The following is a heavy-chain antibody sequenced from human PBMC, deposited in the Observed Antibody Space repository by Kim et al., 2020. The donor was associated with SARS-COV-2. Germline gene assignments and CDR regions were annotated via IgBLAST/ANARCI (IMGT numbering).Heavy chain of an antibody. Sequence: LKSRVTISVDTSKNQSSLKLSSVTAADTAVYYCATVRYFDWLLYGDAFDIWGQGTMVTVSS. V-gene: IGHV4-59*01. J-gene: IGHJ3*02. D-gene: IGHD3-9*01. CDR3: ATVRYFDWLLYGDAFDI.